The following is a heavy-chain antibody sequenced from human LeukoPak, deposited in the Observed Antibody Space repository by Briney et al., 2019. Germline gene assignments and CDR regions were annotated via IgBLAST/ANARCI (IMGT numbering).Heavy chain of an antibody. CDR1: GFTFSSYA. CDR2: ISGSGGST. Sequence: GGSMRLSCAASGFTFSSYAMSWVRQAAGKGLEWVSAISGSGGSTYYADSVKCRFTISRDNSKNTLYLQMNSLRAEDTAVYYCAKEPIGYCSGGSCSYFDYWGQGTLVTVSS. V-gene: IGHV3-23*01. J-gene: IGHJ4*02. D-gene: IGHD2-15*01. CDR3: AKEPIGYCSGGSCSYFDY.